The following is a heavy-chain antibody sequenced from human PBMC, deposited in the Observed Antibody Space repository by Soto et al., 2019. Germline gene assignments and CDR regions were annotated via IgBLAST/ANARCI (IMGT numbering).Heavy chain of an antibody. Sequence: QVQLVQSGAEVKKPGSSVEVSCKASGGTFSSYAISWVRQAPGQGLEWMGGIIPIFGTANYAQKFQGRVTITADESTSTAYMELSSLRSEDTAVYYCARDLGWDSSSWYYYYYGMDVWGQGTTVTVSS. CDR2: IIPIFGTA. J-gene: IGHJ6*02. CDR1: GGTFSSYA. V-gene: IGHV1-69*01. CDR3: ARDLGWDSSSWYYYYYGMDV. D-gene: IGHD6-13*01.